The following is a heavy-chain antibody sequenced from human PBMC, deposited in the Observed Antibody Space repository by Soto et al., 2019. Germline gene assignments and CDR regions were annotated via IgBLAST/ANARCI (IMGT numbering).Heavy chain of an antibody. J-gene: IGHJ3*02. CDR3: ARPLSTKYYYDSSGYQEIDAFDI. CDR2: ISSSSSYI. V-gene: IGHV3-21*01. Sequence: GGSXRLSCASSGFTFISYSMNWVRQAPGKGLEWVSSISSSSSYIYYADSVKGRFTISRDKAKNSLYLQMNSLRAEDTAVYYCARPLSTKYYYDSSGYQEIDAFDIWGQGTMVTVSS. CDR1: GFTFISYS. D-gene: IGHD3-22*01.